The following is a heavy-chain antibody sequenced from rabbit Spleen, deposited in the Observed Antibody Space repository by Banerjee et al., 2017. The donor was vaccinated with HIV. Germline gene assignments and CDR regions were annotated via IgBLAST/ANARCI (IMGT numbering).Heavy chain of an antibody. Sequence: QSLEESGGDLVKPGASLTLTCTASGIDFSSVYYMCWVRQAPGKGLEWIACIYVADTRYIYYATWAKGRFTISKASSTTVTLQMTSLTAADTATYFCARSYEAGGASGYVRLDLWGQGTLVTVS. D-gene: IGHD1-1*01. V-gene: IGHV1S40*01. CDR2: IYVADTRYI. CDR3: ARSYEAGGASGYVRLDL. CDR1: GIDFSSVYY. J-gene: IGHJ3*01.